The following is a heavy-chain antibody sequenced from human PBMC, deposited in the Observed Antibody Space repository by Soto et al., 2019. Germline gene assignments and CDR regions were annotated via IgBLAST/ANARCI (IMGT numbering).Heavy chain of an antibody. CDR3: ARGGDPDY. J-gene: IGHJ4*02. D-gene: IGHD2-21*02. CDR1: GFTFDYYW. V-gene: IGHV3-74*01. Sequence: EVQLVESGGGLAQPGGSLRLSCVASGFTFDYYWMHWVRQAPGEGLMWVSRLHTDGSHPDYADSVKGRFTISRDNAKNTLYLQMNNLISEDTGVYYCARGGDPDYWGQGTLVTVTS. CDR2: LHTDGSHP.